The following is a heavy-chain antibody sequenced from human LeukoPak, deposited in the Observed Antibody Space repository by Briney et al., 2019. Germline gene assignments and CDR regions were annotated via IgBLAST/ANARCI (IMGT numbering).Heavy chain of an antibody. CDR3: ARSRDSSGWYPFQH. V-gene: IGHV3-53*01. CDR1: GFTFDDYG. J-gene: IGHJ1*01. Sequence: GGSLRLSCAASGFTFDDYGMSWVRQAPGKGPEWVSVIYTGDRTDYADFVKGRFTISRDNSKNTLYLQMNSLRAEDTAVYYCARSRDSSGWYPFQHWGQGTLVTVSS. CDR2: IYTGDRT. D-gene: IGHD6-19*01.